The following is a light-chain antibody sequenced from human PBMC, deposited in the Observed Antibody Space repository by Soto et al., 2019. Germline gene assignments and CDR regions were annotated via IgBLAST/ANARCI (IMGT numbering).Light chain of an antibody. J-gene: IGKJ1*01. CDR1: QSISRY. CDR2: ATS. V-gene: IGKV1-39*01. CDR3: QQSNSMPRT. Sequence: DIQMTQSPSSLSASVGDRVTITCRASQSISRYLNWYQQKPGKAPKLLISATSSLQSGVPSRFSGSGSGTDFTLTISSLQPEDFVTYYRQQSNSMPRTFGQGTKVEIK.